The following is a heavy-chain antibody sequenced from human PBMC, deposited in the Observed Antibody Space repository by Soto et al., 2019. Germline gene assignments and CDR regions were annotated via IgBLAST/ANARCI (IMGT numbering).Heavy chain of an antibody. CDR2: ISAYNGNT. D-gene: IGHD2-15*01. CDR1: GYTFTSYG. Sequence: ASVKVSCKASGYTFTSYGISWVRQAPGQGLEWMGWISAYNGNTNYAQKLQGRVTMTTDTSTSTAYMELRSLRSDDTAVYYCARVRTRVVVAATPDYWGQGTLVTVSS. CDR3: ARVRTRVVVAATPDY. V-gene: IGHV1-18*01. J-gene: IGHJ4*02.